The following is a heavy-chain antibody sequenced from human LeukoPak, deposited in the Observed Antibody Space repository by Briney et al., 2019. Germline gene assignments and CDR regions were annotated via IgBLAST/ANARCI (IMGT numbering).Heavy chain of an antibody. D-gene: IGHD6-6*01. CDR1: GFTFSSYA. J-gene: IGHJ5*02. CDR3: ARDLYGSPLAARPPWFDP. CDR2: ISYDGSNK. Sequence: GGSLRLSCAASGFTFSSYAMHWVRQAPGKGLEWVAVISYDGSNKYYADSVKGRFTISRDNSKNTLYLQMNSLRAEDTAVYYCARDLYGSPLAARPPWFDPWGQGTLVTVSS. V-gene: IGHV3-30-3*01.